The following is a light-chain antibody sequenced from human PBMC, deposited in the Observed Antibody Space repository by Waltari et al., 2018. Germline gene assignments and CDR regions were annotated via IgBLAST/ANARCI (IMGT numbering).Light chain of an antibody. J-gene: IGLJ3*02. V-gene: IGLV2-23*02. CDR1: SSDVGSYNL. CDR3: CSYAGSSTWV. Sequence: QSALTQPASVSGSPGQSITISCTAPSSDVGSYNLVSWYQQHPGKAPKLVIYEVTKRPSGVSTRFSGSKSGNTASLTISGLQAEDEADYCCCSYAGSSTWVFGGGTKLTVL. CDR2: EVT.